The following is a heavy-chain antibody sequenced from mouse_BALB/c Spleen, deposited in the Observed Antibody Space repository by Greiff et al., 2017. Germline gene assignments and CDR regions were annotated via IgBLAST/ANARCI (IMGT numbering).Heavy chain of an antibody. V-gene: IGHV1-87*01. CDR3: ARDYAYAMDY. J-gene: IGHJ4*01. Sequence: QVQLKESGAELARPGASVKLSCKASGYTFTSYWMQWVKQRPGQGLEWIGAIYPGDGDTRYTQKFKGKATLTADKSSSTAYMQLSSLASEDSAVYYCARDYAYAMDYWGQGTSVTVSS. CDR1: GYTFTSYW. CDR2: IYPGDGDT. D-gene: IGHD1-1*02.